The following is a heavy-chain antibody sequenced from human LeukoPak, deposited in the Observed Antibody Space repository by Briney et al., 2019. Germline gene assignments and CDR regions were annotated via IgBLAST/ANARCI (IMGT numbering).Heavy chain of an antibody. V-gene: IGHV3-23*01. CDR1: GFTFSSYE. CDR3: AKDLLRWSFDY. D-gene: IGHD4-23*01. J-gene: IGHJ4*02. CDR2: ISGSGGTT. Sequence: GGSLRLSCAASGFTFSSYEMNWVRQAPGKGLEWVSAISGSGGTTYYADSVKGRFTISRDKSKNTLYLQMNSLRADDTAVYYCAKDLLRWSFDYWGQGTLVTVSS.